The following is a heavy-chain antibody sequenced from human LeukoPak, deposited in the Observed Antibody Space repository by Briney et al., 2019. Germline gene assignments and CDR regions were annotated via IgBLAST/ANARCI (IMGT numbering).Heavy chain of an antibody. CDR2: IIPIFGTA. CDR1: GGTFSSYA. V-gene: IGHV1-69*05. J-gene: IGHJ4*02. CDR3: RVPRDGYNSWDY. Sequence: SVKVSCKASGGTFSSYAISWVRQAPGQGLEWMGGIIPIFGTANYAQKFQGRVTITTDESTSTAYMELSSLRSEDTAVYYCRVPRDGYNSWDYWGQGTLVTVSS. D-gene: IGHD5-24*01.